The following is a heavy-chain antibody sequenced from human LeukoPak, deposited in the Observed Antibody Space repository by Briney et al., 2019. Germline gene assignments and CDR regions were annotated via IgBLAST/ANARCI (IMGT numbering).Heavy chain of an antibody. Sequence: KSSETLSLTCAVYGGSFSGYYWSWIRPPPGKGLEWIGEINHSGSTNYNPSLKSRVTISVDTSKNQFSLKLSSVTAADTAVYYCARGGSTSCCNWFDPWGQGTLVTVSS. J-gene: IGHJ5*02. D-gene: IGHD2-2*01. CDR3: ARGGSTSCCNWFDP. V-gene: IGHV4-34*01. CDR1: GGSFSGYY. CDR2: INHSGST.